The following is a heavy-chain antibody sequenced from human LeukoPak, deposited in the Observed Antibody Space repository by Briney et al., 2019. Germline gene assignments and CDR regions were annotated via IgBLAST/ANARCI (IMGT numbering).Heavy chain of an antibody. V-gene: IGHV4-39*01. Sequence: SSDTLSLTCTVSGGSISSISYYWGWIRQPPGKGLEWIGSIYYSGSTYYNPSLKSRVTISVDTSKNQFSLKLSSVTAADTAVYYCARRRVVVGATILDYWGQGTLVTVSS. D-gene: IGHD1-26*01. CDR2: IYYSGST. CDR3: ARRRVVVGATILDY. J-gene: IGHJ4*02. CDR1: GGSISSISYY.